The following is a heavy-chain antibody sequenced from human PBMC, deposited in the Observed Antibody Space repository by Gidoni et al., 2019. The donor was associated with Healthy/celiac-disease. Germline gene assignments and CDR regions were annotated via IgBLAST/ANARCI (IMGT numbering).Heavy chain of an antibody. CDR2: ISGSGGST. D-gene: IGHD2-15*01. CDR1: GFTFSSYA. V-gene: IGHV3-23*01. J-gene: IGHJ4*02. CDR3: AKDLGKGIFPYYFDY. Sequence: EVQLLESGGGLVQPGGSLRLSCAASGFTFSSYAMSWVRQAPGKGLEWGSAISGSGGSTYYADSVKGRFTISRDNSKNTLYLQMNSLRAEDTAVYYCAKDLGKGIFPYYFDYWGQGTLVTVSS.